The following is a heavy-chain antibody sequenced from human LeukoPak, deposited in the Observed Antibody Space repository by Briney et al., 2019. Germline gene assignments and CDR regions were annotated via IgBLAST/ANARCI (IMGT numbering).Heavy chain of an antibody. CDR3: AKDHDSSGHPASDY. CDR1: GFTFSNYA. CDR2: MKGSDGRA. Sequence: PGGSLRLSCAVSGFTFSNYAMTWVRQAPGKGLEWVSTMKGSDGRAWYADSVNGRFIISRDNSKNTLCLQMNSLRAEATAVYFCAKDHDSSGHPASDYWGQGTLVTVSS. J-gene: IGHJ4*02. V-gene: IGHV3-23*01. D-gene: IGHD6-19*01.